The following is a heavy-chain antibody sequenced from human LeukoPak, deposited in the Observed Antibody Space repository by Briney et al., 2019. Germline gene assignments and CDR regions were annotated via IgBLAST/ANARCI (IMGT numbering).Heavy chain of an antibody. Sequence: ASVKVSCKASGGTFSSYTISWVRQAPGQGLEWMGGIIPLFGTPDYAQKFQDRLTVTADKSTSTAYMELSSLRSEDTAVYYCASATLRCSGGSCYEMDVWGKGTTVTVSS. CDR3: ASATLRCSGGSCYEMDV. J-gene: IGHJ6*04. CDR2: IIPLFGTP. D-gene: IGHD2-15*01. V-gene: IGHV1-69*06. CDR1: GGTFSSYT.